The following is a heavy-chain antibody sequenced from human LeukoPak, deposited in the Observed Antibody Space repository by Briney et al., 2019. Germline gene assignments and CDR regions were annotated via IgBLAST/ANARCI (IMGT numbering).Heavy chain of an antibody. CDR1: GFTFSSSW. CDR2: INQDGSVK. D-gene: IGHD6-19*01. Sequence: TGGSLRLSCAASGFTFSSSWMSWVRQAPGKGLEWVANINQDGSVKHSVDSVKGRFTISRDNAKNSLYLQMNSLRAEDTALYYCAKDRTRGSSNFDYWGQGTLVTVSS. CDR3: AKDRTRGSSNFDY. V-gene: IGHV3-7*03. J-gene: IGHJ4*02.